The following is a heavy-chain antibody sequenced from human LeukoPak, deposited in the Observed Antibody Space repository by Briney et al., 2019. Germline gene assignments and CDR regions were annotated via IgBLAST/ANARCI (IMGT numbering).Heavy chain of an antibody. V-gene: IGHV4-4*07. Sequence: PSETLSLTCTVSGASVSPYYWSWIRQPAGKGLEWIGRIYNSGYTNYNPSLESRVTMSLDTSKNQFSLKLSSVTAADTAVYYCARGGYGDRRRDFDYWGQGTLVTVSS. CDR2: IYNSGYT. CDR1: GASVSPYY. CDR3: ARGGYGDRRRDFDY. J-gene: IGHJ4*02. D-gene: IGHD4-17*01.